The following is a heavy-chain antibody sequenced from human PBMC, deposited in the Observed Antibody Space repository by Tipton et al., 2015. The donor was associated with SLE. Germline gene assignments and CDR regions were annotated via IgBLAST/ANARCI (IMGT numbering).Heavy chain of an antibody. Sequence: LRLSCAASGFTFSSYWMHWVRQAPGKGLVWVSRINSDGSSTSYADSVKGRFTISRDNAKNTLYLQMNSLRAEDTAVYYCAREGIDDAFDIWGQGTMVTVSS. CDR3: AREGIDDAFDI. V-gene: IGHV3-74*01. J-gene: IGHJ3*02. D-gene: IGHD2-21*01. CDR1: GFTFSSYW. CDR2: INSDGSST.